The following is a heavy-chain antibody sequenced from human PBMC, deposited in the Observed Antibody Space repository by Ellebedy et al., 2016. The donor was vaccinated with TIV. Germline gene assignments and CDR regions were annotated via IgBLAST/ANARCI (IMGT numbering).Heavy chain of an antibody. Sequence: MPSETLSLTCTVSDGSISSYYWAWIRQPPGKGLEWIGYSHHSGTTKYNPSFTSPVTISVDTSKSQISLRLSSVTAADTAVYYCAGRTAASGTFYIWGQGTVATVSS. CDR3: AGRTAASGTFYI. D-gene: IGHD6-13*01. CDR2: SHHSGTT. CDR1: DGSISSYY. J-gene: IGHJ1*01. V-gene: IGHV4-59*08.